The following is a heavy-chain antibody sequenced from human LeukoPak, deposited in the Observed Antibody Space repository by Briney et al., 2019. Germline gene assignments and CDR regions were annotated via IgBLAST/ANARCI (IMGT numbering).Heavy chain of an antibody. CDR2: INPNSGGT. J-gene: IGHJ6*03. Sequence: ASVKVSCKASGYTFTSYYMHWVRQAPGQGLEWMGRINPNSGGTNYAQKFQGRVTMTRDTSISTAYMELSRLRSDDTAVYYCARVVRDCSSTSCYAGSTDYYYYMDVWGKGTTVTVSS. CDR3: ARVVRDCSSTSCYAGSTDYYYYMDV. CDR1: GYTFTSYY. D-gene: IGHD2-2*01. V-gene: IGHV1-2*06.